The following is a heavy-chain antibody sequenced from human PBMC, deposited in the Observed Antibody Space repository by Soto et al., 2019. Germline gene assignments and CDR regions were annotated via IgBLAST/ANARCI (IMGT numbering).Heavy chain of an antibody. V-gene: IGHV4-59*01. Sequence: SETLSLTCSVSGGSISGSYWSWIRQSPGKGLEWLGYAYYTGSTNYSPSLRSRVSISVDTSKNEFSLRLSSVTAADTAVYFCARSVAVPGAHIDYWGQGTQVTVSS. CDR1: GGSISGSY. CDR2: AYYTGST. D-gene: IGHD6-19*01. CDR3: ARSVAVPGAHIDY. J-gene: IGHJ4*02.